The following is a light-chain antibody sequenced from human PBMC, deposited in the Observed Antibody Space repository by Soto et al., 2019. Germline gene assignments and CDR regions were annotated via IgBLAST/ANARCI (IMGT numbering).Light chain of an antibody. CDR2: GAS. CDR1: QSVSSNY. V-gene: IGKV3-20*01. Sequence: EIVLTQSPGTLSLSPGERATLSCRASQSVSSNYLAWYQQKPGQAPRLLIYGASSSATSIPDRFSGSWSGTDFTLTISRLEPEDFAVYYCQQYGSSYTFGPGTKVDIK. CDR3: QQYGSSYT. J-gene: IGKJ3*01.